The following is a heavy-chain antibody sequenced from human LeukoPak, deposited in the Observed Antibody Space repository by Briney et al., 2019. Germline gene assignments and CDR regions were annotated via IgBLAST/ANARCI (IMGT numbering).Heavy chain of an antibody. V-gene: IGHV5-51*01. CDR3: ARHGVPAASPSGWLDP. CDR1: GYSFTNYW. J-gene: IGHJ5*02. CDR2: IYPGDSDT. D-gene: IGHD2-2*01. Sequence: GESLKISCQASGYSFTNYWIGWVRQMPGKGLEWMGIIYPGDSDTRYGPSFQGQVTISADKSINTAYLQWRSLKASDTAMYYCARHGVPAASPSGWLDPWGQGTLVTVSS.